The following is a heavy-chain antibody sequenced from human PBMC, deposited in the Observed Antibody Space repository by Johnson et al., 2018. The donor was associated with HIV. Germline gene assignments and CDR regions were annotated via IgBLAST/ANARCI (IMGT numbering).Heavy chain of an antibody. CDR3: AKDCALVGATVWPDAFDI. V-gene: IGHV3-20*04. Sequence: VQLVESGGDSVQPGGSLRLSCAASGFTVSSNSLSWVRQAPGKGLEWVSGINWNGGSTGYADSVKGRFTISRDSAKNSLYLQMNSLRAEDTALYYCAKDCALVGATVWPDAFDIWGHGTMVTVSS. CDR1: GFTVSSNS. D-gene: IGHD1-26*01. J-gene: IGHJ3*02. CDR2: INWNGGST.